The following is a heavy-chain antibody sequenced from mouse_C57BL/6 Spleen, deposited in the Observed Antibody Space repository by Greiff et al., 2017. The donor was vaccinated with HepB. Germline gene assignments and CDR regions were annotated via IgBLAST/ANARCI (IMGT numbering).Heavy chain of an antibody. J-gene: IGHJ4*01. CDR2: IDPSDSYT. Sequence: VQLQQPGAELVMPGASVKLSCKASGYTFTSYWMHWVKQRPGQGLEWIGEIDPSDSYTNYNQKFKGKSTLTVDKSSSTAYMQLSSLTSEDSAVYYCARGTLTGRAMDYWGQGTSVTVSS. CDR3: ARGTLTGRAMDY. V-gene: IGHV1-69*01. D-gene: IGHD4-1*01. CDR1: GYTFTSYW.